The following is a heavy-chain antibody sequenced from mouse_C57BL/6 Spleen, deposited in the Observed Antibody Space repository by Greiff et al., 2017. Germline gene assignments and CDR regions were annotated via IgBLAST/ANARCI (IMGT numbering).Heavy chain of an antibody. J-gene: IGHJ1*03. CDR1: GYSFTDYN. Sequence: VQLKESGPELVKPGASVKISCKASGYSFTDYNMNWVKPSNGKSLEWIGVINPNYGSTSYNQKFKVKATLTVDQSSSTAYMQLNTLTSEVSAVYCCARPPTYYGSSYGYFDVWGTGTTGTVTA. V-gene: IGHV1-39*01. CDR3: ARPPTYYGSSYGYFDV. CDR2: INPNYGST. D-gene: IGHD1-1*01.